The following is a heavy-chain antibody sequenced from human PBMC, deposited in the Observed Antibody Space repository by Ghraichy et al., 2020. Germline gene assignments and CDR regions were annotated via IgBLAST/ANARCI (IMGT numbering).Heavy chain of an antibody. CDR1: GFTFSRYG. V-gene: IGHV3-30*18. Sequence: GGSLRLSCVVSGFTFSRYGMHWVRQAPGKGLEWVAVTSYDGRKKNYADSVKGRFTISRDNSKNTLYLQMSSLRAEDTAVYYCAKERASSGYYSFRGYYYGMDVWGQGTTVTVS. D-gene: IGHD3-22*01. CDR3: AKERASSGYYSFRGYYYGMDV. CDR2: TSYDGRKK. J-gene: IGHJ6*02.